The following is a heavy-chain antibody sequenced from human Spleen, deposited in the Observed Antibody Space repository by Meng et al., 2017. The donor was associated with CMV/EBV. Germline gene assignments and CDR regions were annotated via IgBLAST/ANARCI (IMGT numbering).Heavy chain of an antibody. D-gene: IGHD2-2*01. V-gene: IGHV3-21*01. CDR2: ISSSSSYI. CDR3: ARDGCSSTSCYHNYYYGMDV. J-gene: IGHJ6*02. CDR1: GGTFSGYY. Sequence: ETLSLTCAVYGGTFSGYYWSWIRQSPGKGLEWVSSISSSSSYIYYADSVKGRFTISRDNAKNSLYLQMNSLRAEDTAVYYCARDGCSSTSCYHNYYYGMDVWGQGTTVTVS.